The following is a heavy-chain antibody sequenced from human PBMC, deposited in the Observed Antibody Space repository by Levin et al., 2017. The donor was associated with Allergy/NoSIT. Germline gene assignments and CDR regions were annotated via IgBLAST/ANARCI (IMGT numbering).Heavy chain of an antibody. Sequence: GESLKISCAASGFTFSSYAMSWVRQAPGKGLEWVSAISGSGGSTYYADSVKGRFTISRDNSKNTLYLQMNSLRAEDTAVYYCAKAPWGVDTAMAIHGNAFDIWGQGTMVTVSS. CDR2: ISGSGGST. D-gene: IGHD5-18*01. CDR1: GFTFSSYA. CDR3: AKAPWGVDTAMAIHGNAFDI. V-gene: IGHV3-23*01. J-gene: IGHJ3*02.